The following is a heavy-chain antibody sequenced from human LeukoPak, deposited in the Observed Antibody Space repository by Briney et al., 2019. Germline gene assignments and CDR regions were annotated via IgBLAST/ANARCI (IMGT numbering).Heavy chain of an antibody. D-gene: IGHD3-3*01. J-gene: IGHJ4*02. CDR1: GFTFSSYA. CDR2: ISYDRSNK. Sequence: GRSLRLSCAASGFTFSSYAMHWARQAPGKGLEWVAVISYDRSNKYYADSVKGRFTISRDNSKSTLYLQMNSLRAEDTAVYYCARGPRITGTDYWGQGTLVTVSS. V-gene: IGHV3-30-3*01. CDR3: ARGPRITGTDY.